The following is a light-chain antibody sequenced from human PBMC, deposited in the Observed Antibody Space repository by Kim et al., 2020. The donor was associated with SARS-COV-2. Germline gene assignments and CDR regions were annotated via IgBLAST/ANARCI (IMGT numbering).Light chain of an antibody. CDR3: NSRDTTGNHPHV. CDR2: GKN. J-gene: IGLJ1*01. V-gene: IGLV3-19*01. Sequence: LGPTVKSTGQGKSLRSYYARWYQQKPGQAPLLGLYGKNTRPSGIPDRFSGSSSGATASLTITGARTEDEADYYCNSRDTTGNHPHVFGTGTKVTVL. CDR1: SLRSYY.